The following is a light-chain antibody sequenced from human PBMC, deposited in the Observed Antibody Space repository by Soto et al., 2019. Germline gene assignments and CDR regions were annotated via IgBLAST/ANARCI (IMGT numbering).Light chain of an antibody. Sequence: QSVLTPPPSVSAAPGQKGSICRPGSSCNFGNNDVSWYQQLPGTAPKLLIYDNNKRPSGIPDRFSGSKSGTSATLGITGLQTGDEADYYCGTWDSSLSTYVFGTGTKVTVL. V-gene: IGLV1-51*01. CDR2: DNN. CDR3: GTWDSSLSTYV. J-gene: IGLJ1*01. CDR1: SCNFGNND.